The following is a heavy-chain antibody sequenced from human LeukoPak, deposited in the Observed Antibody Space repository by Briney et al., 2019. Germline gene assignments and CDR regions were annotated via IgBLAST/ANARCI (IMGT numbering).Heavy chain of an antibody. CDR1: GGSISSSSYY. CDR2: IYYSGST. V-gene: IGHV4-39*07. Sequence: SETLSLTCTVSGGSISSSSYYWGWIRQPPGKGLEWIGSIYYSGSTYYNPSLKSRVTISVDTSKNQFSLKLSSVTAADTAVYYCARDGDYYGSGSYPLPGYWGQGTLVTVSS. J-gene: IGHJ4*02. D-gene: IGHD3-10*01. CDR3: ARDGDYYGSGSYPLPGY.